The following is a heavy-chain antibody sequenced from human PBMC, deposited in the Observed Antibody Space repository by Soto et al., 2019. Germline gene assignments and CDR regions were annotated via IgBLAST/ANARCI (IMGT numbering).Heavy chain of an antibody. D-gene: IGHD5-12*01. Sequence: SETLSLTCTVSGGSISSSSYYWGWIRQPPGKGLEWIGSIYYSGSTYYNPSLKSRVTISVDTSKNQFSLKLSSVTAADTAVYYCARTTVATIDGFDDWGQGTLVTVSS. V-gene: IGHV4-39*01. J-gene: IGHJ4*02. CDR3: ARTTVATIDGFDD. CDR1: GGSISSSSYY. CDR2: IYYSGST.